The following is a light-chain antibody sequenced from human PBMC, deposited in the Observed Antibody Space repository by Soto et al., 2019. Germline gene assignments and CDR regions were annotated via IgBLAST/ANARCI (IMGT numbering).Light chain of an antibody. CDR3: QHYTIWRLT. Sequence: EIVMTQSPATLSVSPGDRATLSCRASHSVSSRLAWYQQKPGQAPRLLIYGASTRATGLPARFSGSVSGTEFTLTTSSLQSEHFAVDYCQHYTIWRLTFGVGTTVDIK. CDR1: HSVSSR. V-gene: IGKV3-15*01. J-gene: IGKJ4*01. CDR2: GAS.